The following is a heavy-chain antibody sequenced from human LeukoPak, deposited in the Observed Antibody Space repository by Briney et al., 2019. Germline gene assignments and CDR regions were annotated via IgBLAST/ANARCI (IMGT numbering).Heavy chain of an antibody. CDR3: ARGGSVYYDSSGYYLRTDWYFDL. CDR2: IIPIFGTA. V-gene: IGHV1-69*06. D-gene: IGHD3-22*01. CDR1: GGTFSSYA. J-gene: IGHJ2*01. Sequence: SVKVSCKASGGTFSSYAISWVRQAPGQGLEWMGGIIPIFGTANYAQKFQGRVTITADKSTSTAYMELSSLRSEDTAVYYCARGGSVYYDSSGYYLRTDWYFDLWGRGTLVTVSS.